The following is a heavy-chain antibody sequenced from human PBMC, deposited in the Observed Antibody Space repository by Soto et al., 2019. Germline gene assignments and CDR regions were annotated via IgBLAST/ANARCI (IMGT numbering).Heavy chain of an antibody. CDR1: GFTFSSYA. V-gene: IGHV3-23*01. D-gene: IGHD6-19*01. CDR2: ISGSGGST. J-gene: IGHJ5*02. Sequence: GGSLRLSCAASGFTFSSYAMSWVRQAPGKGLEWVSAISGSGGSTYYADSVKGRFTISRDNSKNTLYLQMNSLRAEDTAVYYCAKDGEWLGPPGGWFDPWGQGTLVTVSS. CDR3: AKDGEWLGPPGGWFDP.